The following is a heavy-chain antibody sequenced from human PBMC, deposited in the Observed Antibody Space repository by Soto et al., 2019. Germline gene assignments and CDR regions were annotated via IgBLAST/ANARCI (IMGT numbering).Heavy chain of an antibody. CDR1: GFTFSSYG. D-gene: IGHD4-17*01. J-gene: IGHJ6*02. CDR2: IWYDGSNK. Sequence: QVQLVESGGGVVQPGRSLRLSCAASGFTFSSYGMHWVRQAPGKGLEWVAVIWYDGSNKYYADSVKGRFTISRDNSKNTLYLQMNSLRAEDTAVYYCAKTTVTNLLVSAYYYGMDVWGQGTTVTVS. CDR3: AKTTVTNLLVSAYYYGMDV. V-gene: IGHV3-33*06.